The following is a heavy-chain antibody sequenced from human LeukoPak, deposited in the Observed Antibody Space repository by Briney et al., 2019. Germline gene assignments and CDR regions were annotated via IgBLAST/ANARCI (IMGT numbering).Heavy chain of an antibody. Sequence: SETLSLTCTVSGGSISSYYWIRIRQPPGKGLEWIGYIYYSGSTYYNPSLKSRVTISLDTSKNQFSLKLSSVTAADTAVYYCARYGSGSSIDYWGQGTLVTVSS. J-gene: IGHJ4*02. CDR3: ARYGSGSSIDY. CDR2: IYYSGST. V-gene: IGHV4-59*01. D-gene: IGHD3-10*01. CDR1: GGSISSYY.